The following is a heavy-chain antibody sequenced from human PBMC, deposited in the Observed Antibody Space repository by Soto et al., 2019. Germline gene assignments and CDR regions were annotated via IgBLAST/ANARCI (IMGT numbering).Heavy chain of an antibody. V-gene: IGHV4-59*01. CDR2: IYYSGST. CDR1: GGSISSYY. J-gene: IGHJ6*02. Sequence: SETLSLTCTVSGGSISSYYWSWIRQPPGKGLEWIGYIYYSGSTNYNPSLKSRVTISVDTSKNQFSLKLSSVTAAVTAVYYCARDYYYDSSGPEPYYYYGMDVWGQGTTVTVSS. CDR3: ARDYYYDSSGPEPYYYYGMDV. D-gene: IGHD3-22*01.